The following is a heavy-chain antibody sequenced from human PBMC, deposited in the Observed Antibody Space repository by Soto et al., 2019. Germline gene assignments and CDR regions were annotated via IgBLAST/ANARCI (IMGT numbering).Heavy chain of an antibody. Sequence: EVQLLESGGGLVRPGGSLRLSCAASGFTFSSYAMTWVRQAPGKGLEWVSGVSGTGGSAYYADSVKGRFTISRDKSTNTLYLQMNSLRAEDTALYYCAKDLYGGATTLDYWGQGTLVTVSS. V-gene: IGHV3-23*01. CDR2: VSGTGGSA. J-gene: IGHJ4*02. D-gene: IGHD1-26*01. CDR3: AKDLYGGATTLDY. CDR1: GFTFSSYA.